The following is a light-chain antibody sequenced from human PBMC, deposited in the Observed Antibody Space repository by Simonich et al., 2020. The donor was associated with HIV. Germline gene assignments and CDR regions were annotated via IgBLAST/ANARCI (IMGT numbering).Light chain of an antibody. Sequence: EIVMTQSPATLSVSPGERATLSCRASQSVSSNLAWYQQRPGQAPSLLIYAASTRATGIPARFSGSRSGTEFTLTISSMQSEDFAVYYCQQHNNWPLTFGGGTKVEIK. V-gene: IGKV3-15*01. J-gene: IGKJ4*01. CDR2: AAS. CDR1: QSVSSN. CDR3: QQHNNWPLT.